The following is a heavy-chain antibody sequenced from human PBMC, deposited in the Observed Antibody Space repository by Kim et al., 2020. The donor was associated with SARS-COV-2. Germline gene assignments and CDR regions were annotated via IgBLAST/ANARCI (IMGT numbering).Heavy chain of an antibody. D-gene: IGHD6-13*01. V-gene: IGHV4-39*01. CDR2: IYYSGST. CDR1: GGSISSSSYY. CDR3: ARHYQLDRYFDY. J-gene: IGHJ4*02. Sequence: SETLSLTCTVSGGSISSSSYYWGWIRQPPGKGLEWIGSIYYSGSTYYNPSLKSRVTISVDTSKNQFSLKLSSVTAADTAVYYCARHYQLDRYFDYWGQGTLVTVSS.